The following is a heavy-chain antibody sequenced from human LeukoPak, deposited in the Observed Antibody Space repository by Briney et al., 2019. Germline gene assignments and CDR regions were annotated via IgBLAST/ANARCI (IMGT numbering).Heavy chain of an antibody. Sequence: SVKVSCKASGGTFSSYAISWVRQAPGQGLEWMGRIIPILGIANYAQKFQGRVTITADKSTSTAYMELSSLRSEDTAMYYCARDKFPRMALFDYWGQGTLVTVSS. J-gene: IGHJ4*02. V-gene: IGHV1-69*04. CDR2: IIPILGIA. CDR3: ARDKFPRMALFDY. CDR1: GGTFSSYA. D-gene: IGHD2-15*01.